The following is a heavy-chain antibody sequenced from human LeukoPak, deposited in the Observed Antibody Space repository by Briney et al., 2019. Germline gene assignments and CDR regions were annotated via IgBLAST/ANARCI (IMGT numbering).Heavy chain of an antibody. CDR1: GFTFGGYG. V-gene: IGHV3-23*01. J-gene: IGHJ4*02. Sequence: GRSLRPSCAAFGFTFGGYGTSWVRQAPGKGLEWVSCISGGGDSKYYANSVKGRFIISRDNSKNTLYLQMNSLRVEDTAVYYCAKDRVGCSSTSCYEEGFDYWGQGTLVTVSS. D-gene: IGHD2-2*01. CDR2: ISGGGDSK. CDR3: AKDRVGCSSTSCYEEGFDY.